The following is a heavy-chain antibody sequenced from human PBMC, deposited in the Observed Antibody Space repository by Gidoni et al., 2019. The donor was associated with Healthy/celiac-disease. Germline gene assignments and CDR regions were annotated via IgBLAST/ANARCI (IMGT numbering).Heavy chain of an antibody. CDR2: INHSGST. CDR1: GGYFSGYY. CDR3: ARGSVAGVLRYYYYYGMDV. Sequence: QVQLQQWGAGLLKPSETLSLTCSVYGGYFSGYYWSWIRQPPGKGLEWIGEINHSGSTNYNPSLKSRVTISVDTSKNQFSLKLSSVTAADTAVYYCARGSVAGVLRYYYYYGMDVWGQGTTVTVSS. D-gene: IGHD6-19*01. J-gene: IGHJ6*02. V-gene: IGHV4-34*01.